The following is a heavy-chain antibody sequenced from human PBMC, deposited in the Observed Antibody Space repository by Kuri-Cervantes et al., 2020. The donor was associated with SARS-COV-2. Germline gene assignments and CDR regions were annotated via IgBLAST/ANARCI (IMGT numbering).Heavy chain of an antibody. CDR2: IRYDGSNK. D-gene: IGHD6-13*01. V-gene: IGHV3-30*02. Sequence: GESLKISCAASGFPFSSYGMHWVRQAPGKGLEWVAFIRYDGSNKYYADSVKGRFTISRDNSKNTLYLQMNSLKAKDTAVYYCAREHSSSLFFYYYYYMDVWGKGTTVTVS. CDR3: AREHSSSLFFYYYYYMDV. J-gene: IGHJ6*03. CDR1: GFPFSSYG.